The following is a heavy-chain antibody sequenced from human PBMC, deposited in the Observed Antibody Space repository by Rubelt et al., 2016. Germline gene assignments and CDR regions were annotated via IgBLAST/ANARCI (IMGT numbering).Heavy chain of an antibody. J-gene: IGHJ4*02. CDR3: ARGFDKAYSISWSS. V-gene: IGHV3-74*01. CDR1: GFTFSSYS. D-gene: IGHD6-13*01. CDR2: INGDGSST. Sequence: GSLRLSCEASGFTFSSYSMLWVRQDPGKGLVWVSRINGDGSSTSYADSVKGRFTISRDNAKNTLYLQMNSLRAEDTAVYYCARGFDKAYSISWSSWGQGTLVTVSS.